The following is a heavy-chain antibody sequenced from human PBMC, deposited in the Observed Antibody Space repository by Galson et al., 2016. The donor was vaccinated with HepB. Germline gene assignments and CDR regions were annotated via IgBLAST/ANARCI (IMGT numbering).Heavy chain of an antibody. V-gene: IGHV1-18*04. J-gene: IGHJ4*01. CDR1: GYTFINYG. CDR2: ISVDIGNT. CDR3: ARESLYCSGGNCYSPLGDY. D-gene: IGHD2-15*01. Sequence: SVKVSCKASGYTFINYGISWVRQAPGQGLEWMGWISVDIGNTNYAQKLQDRVTMTTDTSTSTAYMELRSLRSDDTAVYYCARESLYCSGGNCYSPLGDYWGQGNLVTVAS.